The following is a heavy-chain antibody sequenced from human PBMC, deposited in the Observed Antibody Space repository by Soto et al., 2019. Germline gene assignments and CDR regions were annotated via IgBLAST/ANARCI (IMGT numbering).Heavy chain of an antibody. CDR1: CGSISSGGYS. Sequence: SETLSLTCALSCGSISSGGYSWSWIRQPPGKGLEWIGYIYHSGSTYYNPSLKSRVTISVDRSKNQFSLKLSSVTAADTAVDYCARALSSGYYKGAFGYLGKGTLGAVAS. J-gene: IGHJ4*02. V-gene: IGHV4-30-2*01. CDR3: ARALSSGYYKGAFGY. D-gene: IGHD3-22*01. CDR2: IYHSGST.